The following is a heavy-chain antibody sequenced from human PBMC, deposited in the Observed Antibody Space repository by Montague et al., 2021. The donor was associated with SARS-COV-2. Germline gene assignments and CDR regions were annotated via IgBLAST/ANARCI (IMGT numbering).Heavy chain of an antibody. CDR3: ARGLWFGELLKRYYYYGMDV. CDR2: TYYRSKWYN. J-gene: IGHJ6*02. CDR1: GDSVSSNSAA. Sequence: CAISGDSVSSNSAAWNWIRQSPSRGLEWLGRTYYRSKWYNDYAVSVKSRITINPDTSKNQFFLQLNSVTPEDTAVYYCARGLWFGELLKRYYYYGMDVWGQGTTVTVSS. D-gene: IGHD3-10*01. V-gene: IGHV6-1*01.